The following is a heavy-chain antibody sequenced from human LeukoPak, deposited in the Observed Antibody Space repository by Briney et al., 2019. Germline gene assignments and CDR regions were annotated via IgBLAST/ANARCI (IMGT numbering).Heavy chain of an antibody. CDR3: ARSSYSSSSSV. CDR1: GLTFSGFW. CDR2: INSDGSEG. D-gene: IGHD6-6*01. V-gene: IGHV3-7*03. Sequence: GGSLRLSCAVSGLTFSGFWMSWSRQAPGKGLEWVASINSDGSEGYYADVVKGRFTISRDNAKNSLYLQINSLRAEDTAVYYCARSSYSSSSSVWGQGTMVTVSS. J-gene: IGHJ3*01.